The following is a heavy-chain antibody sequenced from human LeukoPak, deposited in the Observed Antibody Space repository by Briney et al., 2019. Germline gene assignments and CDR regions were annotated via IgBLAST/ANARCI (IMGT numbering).Heavy chain of an antibody. CDR2: ISSSSGVI. Sequence: GGSLRLSCAASGFTFSSYSMNWVRQAPGKGLEWVSSISSSSGVIYYADSVKGRFTISRDNAKNSLFLQMTSLRAEDTAVYYCARGSTGTTDLNFDYWGQGTLVTVSS. CDR3: ARGSTGTTDLNFDY. D-gene: IGHD1-1*01. J-gene: IGHJ4*02. V-gene: IGHV3-21*01. CDR1: GFTFSSYS.